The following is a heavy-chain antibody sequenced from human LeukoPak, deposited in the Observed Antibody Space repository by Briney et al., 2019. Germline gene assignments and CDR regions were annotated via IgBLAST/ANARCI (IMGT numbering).Heavy chain of an antibody. Sequence: SETLSLTCTVSGDSISSYYWTWIRQPPGQGLEWIAYVHYSGTTNYNPSLKSRVTISIDTSKNQFSLNLSSVTAADTAVYYCTRFSFGRNWFDPWGQGTLVTVSS. CDR1: GDSISSYY. CDR3: TRFSFGRNWFDP. V-gene: IGHV4-59*01. J-gene: IGHJ5*02. CDR2: VHYSGTT. D-gene: IGHD3-10*01.